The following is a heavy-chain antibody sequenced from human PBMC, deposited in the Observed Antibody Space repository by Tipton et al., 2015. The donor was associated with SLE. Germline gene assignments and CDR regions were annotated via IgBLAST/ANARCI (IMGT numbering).Heavy chain of an antibody. V-gene: IGHV4-4*07. J-gene: IGHJ4*02. CDR3: ARDLTYAWCYY. CDR1: GRPISSYY. Sequence: TLSLTCTVSGRPISSYYWVLVRQSAGKGMEWIGHMHSSGCTDYNPSLKRRVSISTDTSNNQFSLTLTSVTAADPAMYYCARDLTYAWCYYWGQGTLVTVSS. D-gene: IGHD4/OR15-4a*01. CDR2: MHSSGCT.